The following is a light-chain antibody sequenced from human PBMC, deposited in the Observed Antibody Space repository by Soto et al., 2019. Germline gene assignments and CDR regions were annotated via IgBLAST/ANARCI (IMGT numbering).Light chain of an antibody. CDR2: GAS. J-gene: IGKJ1*01. CDR3: PQYGSSRT. V-gene: IGKV3-20*01. CDR1: QSVSSSY. Sequence: EIVLTQSPGTLSLSPGERATLSCRASQSVSSSYLAWYQQKPGQAPRLLIYGASSRAPGIPDRFSGSGSGTDFTLTISRLEPEGLAVYYCPQYGSSRTFGQGTKVEIK.